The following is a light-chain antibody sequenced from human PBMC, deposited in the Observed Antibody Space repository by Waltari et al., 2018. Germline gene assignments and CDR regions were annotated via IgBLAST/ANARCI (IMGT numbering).Light chain of an antibody. J-gene: IGLJ2*01. CDR3: GSYGGSALEAI. V-gene: IGLV2-14*03. Sequence: QSALTQPAAVSGSPGQSITISCTGTSSDIGGYNYVSWYQQHPGKAPKLMIYAVTNRPLVVSNRFSGSKSGNTASLTISGLQAEDEAAYYCGSYGGSALEAIFGGGTKLTVL. CDR1: SSDIGGYNY. CDR2: AVT.